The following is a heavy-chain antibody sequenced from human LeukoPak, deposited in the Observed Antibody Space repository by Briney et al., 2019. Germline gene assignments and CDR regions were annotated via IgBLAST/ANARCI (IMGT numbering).Heavy chain of an antibody. J-gene: IGHJ6*02. V-gene: IGHV4-59*08. CDR1: GVSISGYF. D-gene: IGHD2-8*01. CDR3: ARHMNGGTNPMDV. Sequence: SETLSLTCTVSGVSISGYFWSWFRQPPGMRLEYIADMRYSEAPTYNPSLKSRVSISLDTSKNQCSLKLSFVTAADTAVYYCARHMNGGTNPMDVWGQGTTVTVSS. CDR2: MRYSEAP.